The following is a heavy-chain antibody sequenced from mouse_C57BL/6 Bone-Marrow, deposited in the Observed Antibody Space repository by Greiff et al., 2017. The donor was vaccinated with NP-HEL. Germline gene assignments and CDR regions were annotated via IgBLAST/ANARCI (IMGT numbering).Heavy chain of an antibody. D-gene: IGHD1-1*01. CDR1: DSEVFPIAY. CDR3: ASLYYGSSYWYFDV. CDR2: ILPSIGRT. Sequence: QVQLQQSGSELRSPGSSVKLSCKDFDSEVFPIAYMSWVRQKPGHGFEWIGGILPSIGRTIYGEKFEDKATLDADTLSNKAYLELNSLTSEDSAIYYCASLYYGSSYWYFDVWGTGTTVTVSS. J-gene: IGHJ1*03. V-gene: IGHV15-2*01.